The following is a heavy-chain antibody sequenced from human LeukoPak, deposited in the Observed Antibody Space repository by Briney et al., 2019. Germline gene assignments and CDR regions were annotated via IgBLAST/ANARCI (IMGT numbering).Heavy chain of an antibody. CDR1: GFTFSNYA. J-gene: IGHJ3*02. CDR2: INGSGGRT. CDR3: AKDSYVIGYYDSSGYYSDAFDI. Sequence: PGGSLRLSCAASGFTFSNYAMSWVRQAPGKGLEWVSDINGSGGRTYYADSVKGRFTISRDNSKNTLYLQMNSLRAEDTAVYYCAKDSYVIGYYDSSGYYSDAFDIWGQGTMVTVSS. V-gene: IGHV3-23*01. D-gene: IGHD3-22*01.